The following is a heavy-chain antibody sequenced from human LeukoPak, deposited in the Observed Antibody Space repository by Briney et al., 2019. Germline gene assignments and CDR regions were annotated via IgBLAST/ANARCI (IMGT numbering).Heavy chain of an antibody. V-gene: IGHV3-53*01. CDR1: GFTVSSNY. CDR3: AKGLYDYALDV. J-gene: IGHJ6*02. CDR2: IYSGGST. Sequence: TGGSLRLSCAASGFTVSSNYMSWVRQAPGKGLEWVSVIYSGGSTYYADSVKGRFTISRDNFKNTLYLQMNSLRAEDTAIYYCAKGLYDYALDVWGQGTAVTVSS.